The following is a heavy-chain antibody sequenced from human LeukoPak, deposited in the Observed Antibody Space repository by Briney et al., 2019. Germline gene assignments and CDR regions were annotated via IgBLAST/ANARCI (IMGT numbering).Heavy chain of an antibody. CDR1: GFTFSDYY. CDR2: ISNSGDTI. CDR3: ATNLPSRNDGWPRFDS. D-gene: IGHD1-1*01. V-gene: IGHV3-11*01. Sequence: GGSQGLFCVASGFTFSDYYMSWIRQSPEKGLEWLSYISNSGDTIYYADSLKGRFTISRDNAKNSPYLQMDSLRAEDTALYYCATNLPSRNDGWPRFDSRDQGPGVTVSS. J-gene: IGHJ4*02.